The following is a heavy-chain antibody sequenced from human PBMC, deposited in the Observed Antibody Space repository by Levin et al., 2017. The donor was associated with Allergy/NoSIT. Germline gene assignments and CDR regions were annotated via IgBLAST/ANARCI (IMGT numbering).Heavy chain of an antibody. D-gene: IGHD6-13*01. V-gene: IGHV5-51*01. Sequence: ASVKVSCKDSGYSFTTYWIGWVRQMPGKGLEWMGIIYPGDSDTRYSPSFQGQVTISADKSISTAYLQWSSLKASDTAMYYCARRSSWYAFDIWGQGTMVTVSS. CDR2: IYPGDSDT. CDR3: ARRSSWYAFDI. J-gene: IGHJ3*02. CDR1: GYSFTTYW.